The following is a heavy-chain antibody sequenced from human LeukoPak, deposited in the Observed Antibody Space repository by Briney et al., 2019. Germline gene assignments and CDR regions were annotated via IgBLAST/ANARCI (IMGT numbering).Heavy chain of an antibody. CDR1: GYTFTVNH. CDR3: AREADIVSFDL. Sequence: ASVKVSCKGSGYTFTVNHVHWVRQAPGQGLEWMGWNEPNSGGTKYAQKFQDRVAMTSDTSISTAYMELSGLRSDDTAVYFCAREADIVSFDLWGRGTLVTVRS. CDR2: NEPNSGGT. J-gene: IGHJ2*01. V-gene: IGHV1-2*02. D-gene: IGHD3-16*02.